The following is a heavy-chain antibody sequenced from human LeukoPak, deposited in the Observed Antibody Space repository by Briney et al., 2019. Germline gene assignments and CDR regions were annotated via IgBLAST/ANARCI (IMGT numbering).Heavy chain of an antibody. V-gene: IGHV3-33*01. D-gene: IGHD4-17*01. CDR2: IWYDGSNK. Sequence: GGSLRLSCAASGFTFSSYGMHWVRQAPGKRLVWVAVIWYDGSNKYYAPSVKGRFTISRDNSKNTLYLQMNSLSAEDTAVYYCERNYGDYVDYWGQGTLVTVSS. CDR1: GFTFSSYG. CDR3: ERNYGDYVDY. J-gene: IGHJ4*02.